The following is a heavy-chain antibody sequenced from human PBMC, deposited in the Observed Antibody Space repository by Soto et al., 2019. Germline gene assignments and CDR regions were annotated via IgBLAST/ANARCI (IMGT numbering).Heavy chain of an antibody. Sequence: QVQLQESGPGLVKPSQTLSLTCTVSGGSISSGDYYWSWIRQPPGKGLEWIGYIYYSGSTYYNPSLKSRVTISVDTSKNQFSLKLSSVTAADTAVYYCAREAPEHIVVVTATPPYYFDYWGQGTLVTVSS. CDR1: GGSISSGDYY. D-gene: IGHD2-21*02. CDR2: IYYSGST. CDR3: AREAPEHIVVVTATPPYYFDY. J-gene: IGHJ4*02. V-gene: IGHV4-30-4*01.